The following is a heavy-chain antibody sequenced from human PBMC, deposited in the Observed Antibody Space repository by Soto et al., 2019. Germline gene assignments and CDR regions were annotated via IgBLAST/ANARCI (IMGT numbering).Heavy chain of an antibody. CDR3: ARAGITMVRGVIGHFDY. CDR1: GGSISSGGYY. J-gene: IGHJ4*02. V-gene: IGHV4-31*03. CDR2: IYYSGST. Sequence: QVQLQESGPGLVKPSQTLSLTCTVSGGSISSGGYYWSWIRQHPGKGLEWIGYIYYSGSTYYNPSLKSRVTMAVDTSKNQFSLKLSAVTAADTAVYYCARAGITMVRGVIGHFDYWGQGTLVTVSS. D-gene: IGHD3-10*01.